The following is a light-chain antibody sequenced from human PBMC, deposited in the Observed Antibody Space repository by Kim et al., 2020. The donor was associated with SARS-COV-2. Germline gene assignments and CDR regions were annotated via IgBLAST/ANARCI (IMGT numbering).Light chain of an antibody. CDR1: QSVSSNY. Sequence: SPGERATLSCRASQSVSSNYLAWYQQKPGQAPRLLNYGASSRATSIPDRFSGSGSGTDFTLSINRVEPEDVAMYYCQRYSSSPETFGGGTKVEIK. V-gene: IGKV3-20*01. CDR3: QRYSSSPET. J-gene: IGKJ4*01. CDR2: GAS.